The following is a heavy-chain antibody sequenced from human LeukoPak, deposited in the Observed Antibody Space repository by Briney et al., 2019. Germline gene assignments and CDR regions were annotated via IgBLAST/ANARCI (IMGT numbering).Heavy chain of an antibody. Sequence: GGSLRLSCAASGFTLSSYAMSWVRQAPGKGLEWVSATSSSDAGTYYAESVRGRFTISRDNAKNSLYLQMNSLRAEDTAVYYCARDSGSYYHYYYYMDVWGKGTTVTISS. V-gene: IGHV3-23*01. CDR2: TSSSDAGT. CDR3: ARDSGSYYHYYYYMDV. CDR1: GFTLSSYA. J-gene: IGHJ6*03. D-gene: IGHD1-26*01.